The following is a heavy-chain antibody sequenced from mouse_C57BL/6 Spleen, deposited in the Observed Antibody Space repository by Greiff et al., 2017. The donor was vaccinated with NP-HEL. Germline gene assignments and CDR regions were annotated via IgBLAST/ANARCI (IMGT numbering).Heavy chain of an antibody. CDR3: ARRNYGSSYDAMDY. Sequence: QVQLQQPGAELVKPGASVKMSCKASGYTFTSYWITWVNQRPGKGLEWMGEIILGSGSTNYNERCKSKATLTVDTSSSTAYMQLSSLTSEDSAVYYCARRNYGSSYDAMDYWGQGTSVTVSS. CDR2: IILGSGST. D-gene: IGHD1-1*01. J-gene: IGHJ4*01. V-gene: IGHV1-55*01. CDR1: GYTFTSYW.